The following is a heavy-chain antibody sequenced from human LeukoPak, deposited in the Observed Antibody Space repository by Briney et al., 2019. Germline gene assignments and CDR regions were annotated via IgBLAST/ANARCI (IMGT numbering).Heavy chain of an antibody. V-gene: IGHV3-23*01. CDR1: GFTFSSYA. J-gene: IGHJ3*02. CDR2: ISGSGGST. CDR3: AKDLNEEMDAFDI. Sequence: GASLRLSCAASGFTFSSYAMSWVRQAPGKGLEWVSAISGSGGSTYYADSVTGRFTISRDNSKNTLYLQMNSLRAEDTAVYYCAKDLNEEMDAFDIWGQGTMVTVSS.